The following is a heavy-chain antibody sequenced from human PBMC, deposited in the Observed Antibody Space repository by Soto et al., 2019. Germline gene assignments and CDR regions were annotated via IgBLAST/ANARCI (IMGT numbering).Heavy chain of an antibody. D-gene: IGHD2-15*01. CDR2: IWYDGSNK. J-gene: IGHJ3*02. CDR3: ARDEGMGEYCSGGSCPGAFDI. V-gene: IGHV3-33*01. Sequence: GGSLRLSCAASGFTFSSYGMHWVRQAPGKGLEWVAVIWYDGSNKYYADSVKGRFTISRDNSKNTLYLQMNSLRAEDTAVYYCARDEGMGEYCSGGSCPGAFDIWGQGTMVTVSS. CDR1: GFTFSSYG.